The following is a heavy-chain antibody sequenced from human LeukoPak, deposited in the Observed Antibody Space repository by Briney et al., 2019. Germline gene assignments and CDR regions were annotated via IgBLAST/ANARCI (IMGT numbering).Heavy chain of an antibody. Sequence: GGSLRLSCTASGFTFGDYAMTWARQAPGKGLEWVGFIRTKTSRGTSEYATSVKGRLTISRDDSKSIAYLQMNSLKTGDTAVYYCTRGQLGYDYWGQGTLVTVSS. V-gene: IGHV3-49*04. J-gene: IGHJ4*02. D-gene: IGHD5-18*01. CDR3: TRGQLGYDY. CDR2: IRTKTSRGTS. CDR1: GFTFGDYA.